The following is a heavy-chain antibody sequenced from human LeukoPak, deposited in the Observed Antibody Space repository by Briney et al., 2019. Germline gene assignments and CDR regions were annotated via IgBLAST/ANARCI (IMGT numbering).Heavy chain of an antibody. V-gene: IGHV3-13*01. Sequence: GGSLRLSCAASGFSFSRYDMLWVRQVPGKGLEWVSAIGIAGDTYYPASVKGRFTISRENAENSLYLQMNSLRAEDTAVYYCARGGRYYDTSGFYQRRQYYGMDVWGQGTTVTVSS. D-gene: IGHD3-22*01. CDR2: IGIAGDT. CDR3: ARGGRYYDTSGFYQRRQYYGMDV. J-gene: IGHJ6*02. CDR1: GFSFSRYD.